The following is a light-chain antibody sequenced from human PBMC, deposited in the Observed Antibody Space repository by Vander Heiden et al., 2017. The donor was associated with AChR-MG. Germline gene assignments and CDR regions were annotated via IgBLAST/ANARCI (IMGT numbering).Light chain of an antibody. J-gene: IGKJ1*01. CDR1: QVINNY. V-gene: IGKV1-9*01. Sequence: DIHLTQPPSFLSASVGDRVTITCRASQVINNYLAWYQQKPGKAPRLLIYAAATLQSGVPSRFSGSGLGTEFTLTISGLEPEDFATYYCQQLNAYATFGQGTKVEIK. CDR2: AAA. CDR3: QQLNAYAT.